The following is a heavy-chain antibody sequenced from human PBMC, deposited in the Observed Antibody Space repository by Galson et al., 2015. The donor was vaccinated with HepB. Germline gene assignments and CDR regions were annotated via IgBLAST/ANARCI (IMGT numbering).Heavy chain of an antibody. D-gene: IGHD3-10*01. CDR1: GFTFSSYA. CDR2: ISYDGSNK. CDR3: AREGELWFGELLYGGGRYFDY. V-gene: IGHV3-30-3*01. Sequence: LRLSYAASGFTFSSYAMHWVRQAPGKGLEWVAVISYDGSNKYYADSVKGRFTISRDNSKNTLYLQMNSLRAEDTAVYYCAREGELWFGELLYGGGRYFDYWGQGTLVTVSS. J-gene: IGHJ4*02.